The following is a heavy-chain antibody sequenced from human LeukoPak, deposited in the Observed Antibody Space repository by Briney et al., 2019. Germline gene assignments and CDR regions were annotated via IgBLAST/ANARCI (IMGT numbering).Heavy chain of an antibody. D-gene: IGHD6-19*01. CDR1: GGSISSNY. CDR2: IYYSAST. V-gene: IGHV4-59*01. J-gene: IGHJ4*02. CDR3: ARERIAVAGGYYFDY. Sequence: PPQTLSLTCTVSGGSISSNYWSWIRQPPGKGLEWIGYIYYSASTNYNPSLKSRVTISVDTSKNQFSLKLSSVTAADTAVYYCARERIAVAGGYYFDYWGQGTLVTVSS.